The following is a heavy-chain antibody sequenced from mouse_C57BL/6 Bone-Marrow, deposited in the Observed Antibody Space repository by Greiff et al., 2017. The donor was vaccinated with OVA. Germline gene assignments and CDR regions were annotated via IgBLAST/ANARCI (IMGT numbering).Heavy chain of an antibody. CDR3: ASSYYYGSSRSWFAY. J-gene: IGHJ3*01. Sequence: QVQLQQSGAELVRPGTSVKVSCKASGYAFTNYLIEWVKQRPGQGLEWIGVIIPGSGGTNYNEKFKGKATLTADKSSSTAYMQLSSLTSEDSAVYFCASSYYYGSSRSWFAYWGQGTLVTVSA. CDR2: IIPGSGGT. D-gene: IGHD1-1*01. CDR1: GYAFTNYL. V-gene: IGHV1-54*01.